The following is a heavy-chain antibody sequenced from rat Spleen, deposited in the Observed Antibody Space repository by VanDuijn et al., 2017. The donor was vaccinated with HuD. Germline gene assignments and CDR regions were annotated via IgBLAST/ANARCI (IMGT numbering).Heavy chain of an antibody. CDR1: GFTFSNYD. Sequence: EVQLVESGGDLVQPGRSMKLSCAASGFTFSNYDMAWVRQAPTKGLEWVASISYDGRSTSYRDSVKGRFTISRENAKSTLYLQMDSLRSEDTATYYCARLNPVLLQWYFDYWGQGVMVTVSS. CDR3: ARLNPVLLQWYFDY. V-gene: IGHV5-25*01. CDR2: ISYDGRST. J-gene: IGHJ2*01. D-gene: IGHD1-1*01.